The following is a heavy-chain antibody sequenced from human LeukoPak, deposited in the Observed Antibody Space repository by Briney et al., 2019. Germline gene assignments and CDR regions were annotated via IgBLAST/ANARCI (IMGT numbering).Heavy chain of an antibody. J-gene: IGHJ3*02. CDR1: GFTFSSYS. Sequence: PGGSLRLSCAASGFTFSSYSMHWVRQAPGKGLVWVSRINTDGSSTSYADSVKGRFTISRDNAKNTLYLQMNSLRAEDTAVYYCARTYYDFWSGPQGAAFDIWGQGTMVTVSS. CDR2: INTDGSST. CDR3: ARTYYDFWSGPQGAAFDI. D-gene: IGHD3-3*01. V-gene: IGHV3-74*01.